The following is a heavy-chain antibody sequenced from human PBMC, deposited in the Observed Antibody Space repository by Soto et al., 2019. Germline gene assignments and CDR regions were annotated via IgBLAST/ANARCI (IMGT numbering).Heavy chain of an antibody. Sequence: ASMKVSCKASGYTFTSYGISWVRQAPGQGLEWMGWISAYNGNTNYAQKLQGRVTMTTDTSTSTAYMELRSLRSDGTAVYYCARTRWLVTNYYVMDVWGQGTTVTVSS. CDR2: ISAYNGNT. CDR3: ARTRWLVTNYYVMDV. J-gene: IGHJ6*02. V-gene: IGHV1-18*01. CDR1: GYTFTSYG. D-gene: IGHD3-10*01.